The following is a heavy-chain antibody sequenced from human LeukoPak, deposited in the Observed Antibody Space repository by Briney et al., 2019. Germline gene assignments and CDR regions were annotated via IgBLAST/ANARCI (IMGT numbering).Heavy chain of an antibody. D-gene: IGHD3-10*01. Sequence: GGSLRLSCAASGFRFSNFWMSWVRLAPGKGLVWVGLVKSDGSTAASADSVKGRFTFSRDNAKNTLYLQMDSLRAEDTAVYYCARDNYGSLDYWGQGTLVTVSS. CDR2: VKSDGSTA. V-gene: IGHV3-74*01. CDR1: GFRFSNFW. CDR3: ARDNYGSLDY. J-gene: IGHJ4*02.